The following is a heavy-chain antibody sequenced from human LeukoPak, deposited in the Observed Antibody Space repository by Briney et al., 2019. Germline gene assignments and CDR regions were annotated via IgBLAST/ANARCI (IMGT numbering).Heavy chain of an antibody. D-gene: IGHD6-19*01. Sequence: GGSLRLSCAASGFTVSSNFMNWVRQAPGKGLEWVSAFSGSGGSTYYADSVKGRFTISRDNSKNTLYLQMNSLRAEDTAVYYCARDSSGWYYYYYMDVWGKGTTVTVSS. CDR1: GFTVSSNF. V-gene: IGHV3-23*01. CDR3: ARDSSGWYYYYYMDV. J-gene: IGHJ6*03. CDR2: FSGSGGST.